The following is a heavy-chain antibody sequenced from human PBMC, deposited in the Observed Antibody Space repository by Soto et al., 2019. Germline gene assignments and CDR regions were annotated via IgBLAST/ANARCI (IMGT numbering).Heavy chain of an antibody. D-gene: IGHD3-3*01. CDR1: GGTFSSYA. J-gene: IGHJ6*02. V-gene: IGHV1-69*13. CDR3: ARASPANYDFWSGYVPYYYGMDV. CDR2: IIPIFGTA. Sequence: SVKVSCKASGGTFSSYAISWVRQAPGQGLEWMGGIIPIFGTANYAQKFQGRVTITADESTSTAYMELSSLRSEDTAVYYCARASPANYDFWSGYVPYYYGMDVWGQGTTVTVSS.